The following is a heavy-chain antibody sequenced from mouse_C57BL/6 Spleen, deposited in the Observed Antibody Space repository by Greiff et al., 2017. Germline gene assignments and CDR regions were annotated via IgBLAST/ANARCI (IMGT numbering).Heavy chain of an antibody. Sequence: LVESGAELVKPGASVKISCKASGYAFSSFWMNWVKQRPGKGLEWIGQIYPGDGNTNYNGKFKGKATLTADKSSSTAYMQLSSLTSEDSAVYFCARGYDYDLWFAYWGQGTLVTVSA. CDR2: IYPGDGNT. CDR3: ARGYDYDLWFAY. CDR1: GYAFSSFW. D-gene: IGHD2-4*01. J-gene: IGHJ3*01. V-gene: IGHV1-80*01.